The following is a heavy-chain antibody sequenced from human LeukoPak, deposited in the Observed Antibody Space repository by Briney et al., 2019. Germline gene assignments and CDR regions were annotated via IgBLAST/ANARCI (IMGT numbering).Heavy chain of an antibody. Sequence: GGSLRLSCTASGFTFSSYGMHWVSQAPGKGLEWVAFIRYDGSNKYYADSVKGRFTISRDNSKNTLYLQMNSLRAEDTAVYYCAKDHAISSGWYDYFDYWGQGTLVTVSS. V-gene: IGHV3-30*02. J-gene: IGHJ4*02. CDR2: IRYDGSNK. D-gene: IGHD6-19*01. CDR1: GFTFSSYG. CDR3: AKDHAISSGWYDYFDY.